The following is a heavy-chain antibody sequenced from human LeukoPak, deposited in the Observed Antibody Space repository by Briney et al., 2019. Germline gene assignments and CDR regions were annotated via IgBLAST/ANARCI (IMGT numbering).Heavy chain of an antibody. D-gene: IGHD5-18*01. CDR3: ARWERRGYSHGSPFNWIDP. CDR1: GGTFSSYA. CDR2: INPNSGGT. J-gene: IGHJ5*02. Sequence: GASVKVSCKASGGTFSSYAISWVRQAPGQGLEWMGWINPNSGGTNYAQKFQGRFTMTRDTSISTAYMELNRLRSDDTAVYYCARWERRGYSHGSPFNWIDPWGQGTLVTVSS. V-gene: IGHV1-2*02.